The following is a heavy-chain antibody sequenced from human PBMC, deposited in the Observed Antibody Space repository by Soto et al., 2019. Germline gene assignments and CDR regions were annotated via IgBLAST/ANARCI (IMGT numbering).Heavy chain of an antibody. V-gene: IGHV3-64*01. CDR2: ISSNGCST. Sequence: GGSLRLSCAASGFTFSSYAMHWVRQAPGKGLEYVSAISSNGCSTYYANSVKGRFTISRDNSKNTLYLQMGSLRVVYMAVYYCARGPGYYFDYWGQGTLVTVSS. CDR1: GFTFSSYA. CDR3: ARGPGYYFDY. J-gene: IGHJ4*02.